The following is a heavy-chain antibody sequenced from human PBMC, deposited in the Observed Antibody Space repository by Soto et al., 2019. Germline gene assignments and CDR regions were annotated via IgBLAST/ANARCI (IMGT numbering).Heavy chain of an antibody. J-gene: IGHJ6*02. Sequence: QVQLVQSGAEVKKPGSSVKVSCKASGGTFSSYAISWVRQAPGRGLEWMGGIIPIFGTANYAQKFQGRVTITADQSTSTAYMELSSLRSEDTAVYYCARDRGDRYYYYYGMDVWGQGTTLTLSS. D-gene: IGHD2-21*02. CDR1: GGTFSSYA. CDR3: ARDRGDRYYYYYGMDV. V-gene: IGHV1-69*12. CDR2: IIPIFGTA.